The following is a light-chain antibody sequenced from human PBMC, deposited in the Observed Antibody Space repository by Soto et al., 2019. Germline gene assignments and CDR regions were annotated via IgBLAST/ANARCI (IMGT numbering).Light chain of an antibody. CDR1: SSDVFIYNY. V-gene: IGLV2-8*01. CDR3: SSYAGSKTFARV. CDR2: EVN. J-gene: IGLJ1*01. Sequence: QSVLTQPPSVSGSPGQSVTISCTGASSDVFIYNYVSWYQQHPGKAPKLMIYEVNKRPSGVPDRFSGSKSGNTASLTVSGLQAEDEADYYCSSYAGSKTFARVFGTGTKLTVL.